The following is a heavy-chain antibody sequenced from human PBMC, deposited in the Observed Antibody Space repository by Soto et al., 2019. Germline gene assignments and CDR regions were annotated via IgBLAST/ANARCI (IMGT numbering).Heavy chain of an antibody. V-gene: IGHV1-18*01. CDR1: GYTFTTYG. CDR2: ISAYNGNT. CDR3: SRDYSSSWYRWFNP. J-gene: IGHJ5*02. D-gene: IGHD6-13*01. Sequence: QVQLVQSGAEVKKPGASVKVSCKASGYTFTTYGISWVRQAPGQGLEWMGWISAYNGNTNYAQKVQGRVTMTTDTSTSTAYMELRSLRSDDTSVYYFSRDYSSSWYRWFNPWGQGTLVTVSS.